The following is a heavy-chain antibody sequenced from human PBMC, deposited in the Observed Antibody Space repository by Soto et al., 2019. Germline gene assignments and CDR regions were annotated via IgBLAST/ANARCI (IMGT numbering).Heavy chain of an antibody. Sequence: QVQLVQSGAEVKKPGASVKVSCKASGYTFTSYAMHWVRQAPGQRLEWMGWINAGNGNTKYSQKFQGRVTITRDTSASTSYIELSRLRSEDTAVYYCAREGGTSFGVAGNYYYYYMDVWGKGTTVTVSS. J-gene: IGHJ6*03. CDR3: AREGGTSFGVAGNYYYYYMDV. CDR1: GYTFTSYA. D-gene: IGHD3-3*01. V-gene: IGHV1-3*01. CDR2: INAGNGNT.